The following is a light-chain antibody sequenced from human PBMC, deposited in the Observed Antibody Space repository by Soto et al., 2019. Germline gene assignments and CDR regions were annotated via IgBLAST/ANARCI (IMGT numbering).Light chain of an antibody. CDR2: DAS. J-gene: IGKJ5*01. CDR1: RSVDSL. Sequence: EIVLTQSPATLSLSPGDGATLSCRASRSVDSLLAWYQQKPGQAPRLLIHDASSRATGIPARFSGSGSGTDFTLTITSLEPEDFAVYYCQVRNSWPPSITFGQGTRLEIK. CDR3: QVRNSWPPSIT. V-gene: IGKV3-11*01.